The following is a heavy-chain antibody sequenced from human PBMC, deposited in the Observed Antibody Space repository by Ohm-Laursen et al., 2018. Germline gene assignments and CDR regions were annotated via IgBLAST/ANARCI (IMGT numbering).Heavy chain of an antibody. J-gene: IGHJ4*02. CDR3: ARGFSGWWGRIDY. V-gene: IGHV3-48*04. CDR2: ISSSGSTI. Sequence: SLRLSCAASGFTFSISGMNWVRQAPGKGLEWVSYISSSGSTIHYADSVKGRFTISRDNAKNSLYLQMNSLRAADTAVYYCARGFSGWWGRIDYWGQGILVTVSS. D-gene: IGHD6-19*01. CDR1: GFTFSISG.